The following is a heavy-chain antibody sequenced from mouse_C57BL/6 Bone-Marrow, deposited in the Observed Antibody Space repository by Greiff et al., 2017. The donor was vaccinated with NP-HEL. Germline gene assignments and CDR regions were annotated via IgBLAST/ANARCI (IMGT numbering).Heavy chain of an antibody. CDR1: GFTFTDYY. V-gene: IGHV7-3*01. D-gene: IGHD1-1*01. J-gene: IGHJ3*01. CDR3: ARSYGSSWAWFAY. Sequence: EVQWVESGGGLVQPGGSLSLSCAASGFTFTDYYMSWVRQPPGKALEWLGFIRNKANGYTTEYSASVKGRFTISRDNSQSILYLQMNALRAEDSATYYCARSYGSSWAWFAYWGQGTLVTVSA. CDR2: IRNKANGYTT.